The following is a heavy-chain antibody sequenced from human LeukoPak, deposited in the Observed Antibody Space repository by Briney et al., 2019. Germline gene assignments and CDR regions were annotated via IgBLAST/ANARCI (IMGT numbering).Heavy chain of an antibody. Sequence: GGSLRLSCAASGFTVSTNYMGWVRQAPGKGLEWVSVLYSGGSTYYPDSVKGRFTISRDNSQNTLYLQMDSLRPEDTAVYYCARLSDSSTYGAFDIWGHGTVVTVSS. CDR3: ARLSDSSTYGAFDI. V-gene: IGHV3-66*02. CDR2: LYSGGST. J-gene: IGHJ3*02. D-gene: IGHD3-22*01. CDR1: GFTVSTNY.